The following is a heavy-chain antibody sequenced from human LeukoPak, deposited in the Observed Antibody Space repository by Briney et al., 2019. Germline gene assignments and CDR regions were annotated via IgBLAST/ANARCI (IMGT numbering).Heavy chain of an antibody. J-gene: IGHJ4*02. D-gene: IGHD3-16*01. CDR2: ISSRGST. CDR1: GDSFSSYH. V-gene: IGHV4-59*07. CDR3: ARVGRGDHTWGSYSCDH. Sequence: SDTLSLTCTVSGDSFSSYHWSWLRQPPGKGLEWIGYISSRGSTSYNPSLKSRVSISVDTSKNQFSLRLNSVTAADTAVYYCARVGRGDHTWGSYSCDHWGQGTLVSVSS.